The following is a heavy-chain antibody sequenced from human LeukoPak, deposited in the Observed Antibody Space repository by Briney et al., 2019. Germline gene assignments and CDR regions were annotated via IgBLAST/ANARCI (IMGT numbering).Heavy chain of an antibody. CDR1: GFTFSSYS. Sequence: PGGSLRLSCAASGFTFSSYSMNWVRQAPGKGLEWVSSISSSSSYIYYADSVKGRFTISRDNAKNSLYLQMNSLRAEDTAVYYCASYDSSGYYPISSDAFDIWGQGTMVTVSS. CDR2: ISSSSSYI. D-gene: IGHD3-22*01. V-gene: IGHV3-21*01. CDR3: ASYDSSGYYPISSDAFDI. J-gene: IGHJ3*02.